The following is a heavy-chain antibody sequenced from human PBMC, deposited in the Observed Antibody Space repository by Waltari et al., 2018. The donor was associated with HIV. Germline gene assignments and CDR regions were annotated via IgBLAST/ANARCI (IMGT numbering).Heavy chain of an antibody. D-gene: IGHD6-13*01. CDR3: ARPYSSSWYYFDY. J-gene: IGHJ4*02. CDR2: IYYSGST. CDR1: GGSISSSSYY. Sequence: QLQLQESGPGLVKPSETLSLICTVSGGSISSSSYYWGWIRQPPGKGLAWIGSIYYSGSTYYNPSLKSRVTISVDTSKNQFSLKLSSVTAADTAVYYCARPYSSSWYYFDYWGQGTLVTVSS. V-gene: IGHV4-39*01.